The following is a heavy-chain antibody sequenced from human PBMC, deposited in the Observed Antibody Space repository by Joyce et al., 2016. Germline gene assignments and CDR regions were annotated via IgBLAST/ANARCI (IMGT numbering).Heavy chain of an antibody. CDR1: GGSLSGYY. Sequence: QVQLQEWGAGLLKPSETLSLTCAVYGGSLSGYYWSWIRQAPGMGLEWIGEVNDRGRTNYSPSLKSRATKSMDTSKNQFALRLTTVTAADTAVYFCARARRGIILARGEMGEYLQHWGRGTVVIVSS. CDR3: ARARRGIILARGEMGEYLQH. J-gene: IGHJ1*01. V-gene: IGHV4-34*01. CDR2: VNDRGRT. D-gene: IGHD3-10*01.